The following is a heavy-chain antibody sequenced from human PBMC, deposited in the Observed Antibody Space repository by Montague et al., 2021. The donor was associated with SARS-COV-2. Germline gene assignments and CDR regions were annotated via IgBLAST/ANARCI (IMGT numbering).Heavy chain of an antibody. CDR1: SDSINSYY. J-gene: IGHJ4*02. Sequence: SETLSLTCTVSSDSINSYYWGCIRQPPGKRLEWLGYVYSSGTTNYNPSLNSRIAISVDTSKNQFSLRLDSVTAADTTIYYCRTPTQSNGDFWGQGALLTVS. V-gene: IGHV4-4*08. D-gene: IGHD1-14*01. CDR3: RTPTQSNGDF. CDR2: VYSSGTT.